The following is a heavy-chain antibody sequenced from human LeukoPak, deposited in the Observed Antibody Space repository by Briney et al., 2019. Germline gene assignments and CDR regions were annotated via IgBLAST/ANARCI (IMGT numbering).Heavy chain of an antibody. CDR2: IFPSSDEI. CDR3: ARRPYYYDSLDY. D-gene: IGHD3-22*01. CDR1: GFTFSDFP. V-gene: IGHV3-23*01. J-gene: IGHJ4*02. Sequence: GGSLTLSCAASGFTFSDFPMSWVRQAPGKGLEWVSSIFPSSDEIHYADSVKGRFTISRDNSRSTLSLQMDSLRAEDTAIYYCARRPYYYDSLDYWGQGTLVTVSS.